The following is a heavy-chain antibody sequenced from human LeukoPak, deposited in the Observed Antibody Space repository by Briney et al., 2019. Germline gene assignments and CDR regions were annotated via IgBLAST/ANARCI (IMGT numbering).Heavy chain of an antibody. CDR3: ARHRDLRFDY. Sequence: SETLSLTCTVSGGSISTDIFYWGWIRQPPGKGLEWIGTIHYTGSTYYNPSLKSRLTISVDKSENQFSLKLSSVTAADTAVYYCARHRDLRFDYWGQGTLVTVSS. CDR2: IHYTGST. D-gene: IGHD3-3*01. CDR1: GGSISTDIFY. J-gene: IGHJ4*02. V-gene: IGHV4-39*01.